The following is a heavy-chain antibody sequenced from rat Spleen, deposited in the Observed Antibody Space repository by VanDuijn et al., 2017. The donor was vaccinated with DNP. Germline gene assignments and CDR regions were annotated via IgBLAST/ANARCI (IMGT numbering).Heavy chain of an antibody. CDR1: GFTFSDYN. V-gene: IGHV5-25*01. CDR2: ISPSGGST. Sequence: EVQLVESGGGFVQPGRSLKLSCAASGFTFSDYNMAWVRPAPTKGLEWVAAISPSGGSTYYRDSVKGRFTVSRDNTKSSLYLQMDSRRSEDTATYYCARPNYGGYEGWFAYWGQGTLVTVSS. D-gene: IGHD1-11*01. J-gene: IGHJ3*01. CDR3: ARPNYGGYEGWFAY.